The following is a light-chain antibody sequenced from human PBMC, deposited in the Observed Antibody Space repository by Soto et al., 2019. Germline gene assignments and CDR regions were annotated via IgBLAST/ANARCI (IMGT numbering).Light chain of an antibody. CDR3: QQYKSYCT. CDR1: QSISSW. Sequence: DIQMTQSPSTLSASVGDRVTITCRASQSISSWLAWYQQKPGKAPKLLFYRASSLESGVPSRFSASGSGTEFTLTISSLQPDYFATYYCQQYKSYCTFGQGTMVEIK. CDR2: RAS. J-gene: IGKJ1*01. V-gene: IGKV1-5*03.